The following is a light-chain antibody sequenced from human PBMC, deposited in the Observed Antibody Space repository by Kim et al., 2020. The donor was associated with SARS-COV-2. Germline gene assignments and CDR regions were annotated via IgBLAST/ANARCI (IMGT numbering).Light chain of an antibody. CDR2: VAS. V-gene: IGKV1-9*01. Sequence: IQLTQSPSSLSASVGDRITITCRASQDINNYLTWYQQQPGKAPKLLIYVASSLQSGVQSRFSGSGSGTDFSLTVSSLQPEDFATYYCQQGKTFPLTFGGGTKVDIK. J-gene: IGKJ4*01. CDR1: QDINNY. CDR3: QQGKTFPLT.